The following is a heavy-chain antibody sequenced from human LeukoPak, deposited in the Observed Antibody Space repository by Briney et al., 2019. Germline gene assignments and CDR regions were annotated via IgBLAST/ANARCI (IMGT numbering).Heavy chain of an antibody. CDR3: AKDRLTVTPQRYYYYMDV. Sequence: GGSLRLSCAASGFTFSSYSMNWVRQAPGKGLEWVSYISSSTSTIYYADSVKGRFTISRDNAKNSLYLQMNSLRAEDTAVYYCAKDRLTVTPQRYYYYMDVWGKGTTVTISS. D-gene: IGHD4-17*01. CDR2: ISSSTSTI. V-gene: IGHV3-48*01. J-gene: IGHJ6*03. CDR1: GFTFSSYS.